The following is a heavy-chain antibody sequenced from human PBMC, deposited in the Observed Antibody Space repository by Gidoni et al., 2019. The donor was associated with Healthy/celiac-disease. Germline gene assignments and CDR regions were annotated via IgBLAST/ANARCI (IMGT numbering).Heavy chain of an antibody. D-gene: IGHD2-2*01. CDR2: ISYDGSNK. V-gene: IGHV3-30*18. CDR3: ANSRPAWPDY. CDR1: GFTFSSYG. J-gene: IGHJ4*02. Sequence: QVQLVESGGGVVQPGRSLRLSCAASGFTFSSYGMHWVRQAPGKGLEWVAVISYDGSNKYYADSVKGRFTISRDNSKNTLYLQMNSLRAEDTAVYYCANSRPAWPDYWGQGTLVTVSS.